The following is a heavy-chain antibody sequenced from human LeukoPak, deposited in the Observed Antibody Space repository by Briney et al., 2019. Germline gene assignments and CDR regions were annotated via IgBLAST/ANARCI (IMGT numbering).Heavy chain of an antibody. J-gene: IGHJ4*02. CDR1: GYSFTTYA. D-gene: IGHD6-13*01. CDR3: ARSSWVQQSSDF. CDR2: INTNTGNP. Sequence: ASVKVSCKASGYSFTTYAINWVRQAPGQGLEWMGWINTNTGNPTYAQGFTGRFVFSLDTSVTTPYLHISSLQAEDTAVYYFARSSWVQQSSDFWGQGTLVTVSS. V-gene: IGHV7-4-1*02.